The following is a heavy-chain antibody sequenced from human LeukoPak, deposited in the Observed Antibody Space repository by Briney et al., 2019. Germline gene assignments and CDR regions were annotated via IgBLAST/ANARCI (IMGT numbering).Heavy chain of an antibody. V-gene: IGHV3-23*01. CDR3: AKAHGIAVAGQAFDI. Sequence: GGSLRLSCAASGFTFSSYAMSWVRQAPGKGLEWVSAISGSGGSTYYADSVKGRFTISRDNPKNTLYLQMNSLRAEDTAVYYCAKAHGIAVAGQAFDIWGQGTMVTVSS. CDR1: GFTFSSYA. J-gene: IGHJ3*02. D-gene: IGHD6-19*01. CDR2: ISGSGGST.